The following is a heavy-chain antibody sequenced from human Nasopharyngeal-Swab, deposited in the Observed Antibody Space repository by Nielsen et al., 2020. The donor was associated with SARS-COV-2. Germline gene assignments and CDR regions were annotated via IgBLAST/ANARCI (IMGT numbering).Heavy chain of an antibody. J-gene: IGHJ6*02. CDR3: ARLGTESYHYYSLDV. V-gene: IGHV3-21*01. CDR1: GFTFSMYS. Sequence: GESLQISCATSGFTFSMYSMYWVRPAPGKGLEWVSSISSSSNYIYYGDSVKGRFTISRDNTQKSLYLEMNSLRVEDTAVYYCARLGTESYHYYSLDVWGQGTTVTVSS. D-gene: IGHD1-1*01. CDR2: ISSSSNYI.